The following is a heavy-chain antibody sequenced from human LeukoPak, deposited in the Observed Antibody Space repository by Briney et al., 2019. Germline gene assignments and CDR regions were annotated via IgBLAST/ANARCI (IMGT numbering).Heavy chain of an antibody. J-gene: IGHJ4*02. CDR2: ISYDGSNK. V-gene: IGHV3-30*18. Sequence: PGRSLRLSCAASGFTFSSYGMHWVRQAPGKGLEWVAVISYDGSNKYYADSVKGRFTISRDNSKNTLYLQMNSLRAEDTAVYYCAKGPFDYWGQGTLVTVSS. CDR3: AKGPFDY. CDR1: GFTFSSYG.